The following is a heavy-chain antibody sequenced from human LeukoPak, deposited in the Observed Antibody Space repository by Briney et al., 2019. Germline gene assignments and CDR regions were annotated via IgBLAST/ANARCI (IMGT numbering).Heavy chain of an antibody. CDR2: LIPILGIA. V-gene: IGHV1-69*02. D-gene: IGHD5-12*01. J-gene: IGHJ5*02. CDR3: AVDIVATIDWFDP. CDR1: GGTFSSYT. Sequence: SVKVSCKASGGTFSSYTISWVRQAPGQGLEWMGRLIPILGIANYAQKFQGRVTITADKSTSTAYMELSSLRSEDTAVYYCAVDIVATIDWFDPWGQGTLVTVSS.